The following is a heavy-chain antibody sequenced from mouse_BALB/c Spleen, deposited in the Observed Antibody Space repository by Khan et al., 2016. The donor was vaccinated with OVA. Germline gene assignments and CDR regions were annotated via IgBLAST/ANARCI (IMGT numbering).Heavy chain of an antibody. Sequence: VQLQESGPGLVQPSQSLSITCTVSGFSLTNYGIHWVRQSPGRGLEWLGVIWSGGTTDYNAPFVSRLSIIKDNSKSQVFFKMNSLQANDTAIYXCASPLYYYGYAMDYWGQGTSVTVSS. CDR1: GFSLTNYG. V-gene: IGHV2-2*02. J-gene: IGHJ4*01. CDR2: IWSGGTT. CDR3: ASPLYYYGYAMDY. D-gene: IGHD1-1*01.